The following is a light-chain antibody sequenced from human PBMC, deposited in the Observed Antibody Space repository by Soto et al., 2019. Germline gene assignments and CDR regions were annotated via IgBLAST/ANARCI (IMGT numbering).Light chain of an antibody. V-gene: IGLV1-47*02. CDR1: SSNIGSNY. CDR2: SNY. Sequence: QSVLTQPPSASGTPGQRVTIPCSGSSSNIGSNYVSWYQQLPGTTPKLLIYSNYQRPSGVPDRFSGSKSGTSASLAISGLRSEDEANYYCAAWDDSLRAYVFGTGTKLTVL. CDR3: AAWDDSLRAYV. J-gene: IGLJ1*01.